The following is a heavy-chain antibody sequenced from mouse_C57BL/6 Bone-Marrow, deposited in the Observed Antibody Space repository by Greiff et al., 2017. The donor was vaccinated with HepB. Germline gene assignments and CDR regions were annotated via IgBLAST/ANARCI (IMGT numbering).Heavy chain of an antibody. J-gene: IGHJ3*01. CDR3: TANLLWGFAY. D-gene: IGHD2-10*01. V-gene: IGHV5-9-1*02. CDR2: ISSGGDYI. Sequence: EVQGVESGEGLVKPGGSLKLSCAASGFTFSSYAMSWVRQTPEKRLEWVAYISSGGDYIYYADTVKGRFTISRDNARNTLYLQMSSLKSEDTAMYYCTANLLWGFAYWGQGTLVTVSA. CDR1: GFTFSSYA.